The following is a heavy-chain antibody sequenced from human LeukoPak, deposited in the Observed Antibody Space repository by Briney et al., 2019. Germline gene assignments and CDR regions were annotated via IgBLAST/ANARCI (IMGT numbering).Heavy chain of an antibody. CDR3: ARDTVNGPFVISLDL. J-gene: IGHJ5*02. V-gene: IGHV3-48*03. CDR1: GFSLRSSE. Sequence: GGTLRLSCAASGFSLRSSEMNWVRQAPGKGPEWVAHINSADNVEYYTDSVRGRFTMSRDNAKDLLYLQMNSLRDEDTAVYYCARDTVNGPFVISLDLWGQGVLVTVSS. CDR2: INSADNVE. D-gene: IGHD2-8*01.